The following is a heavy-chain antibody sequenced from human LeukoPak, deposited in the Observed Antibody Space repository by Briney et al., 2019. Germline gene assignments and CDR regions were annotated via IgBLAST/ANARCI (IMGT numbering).Heavy chain of an antibody. Sequence: SETLSLTCTVSGGSISTYYWSWIRQPPGKGLEWIGYISYSGSTNYNPSFKSRVTISLDTSKNQFALKLSSVTAADTAVYYCARSIIGTRSKFDYWGQGTLVTVSS. CDR2: ISYSGST. J-gene: IGHJ4*02. D-gene: IGHD1/OR15-1a*01. CDR1: GGSISTYY. V-gene: IGHV4-59*08. CDR3: ARSIIGTRSKFDY.